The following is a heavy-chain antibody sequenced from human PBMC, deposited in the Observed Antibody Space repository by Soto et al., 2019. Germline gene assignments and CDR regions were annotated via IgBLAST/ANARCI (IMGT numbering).Heavy chain of an antibody. CDR3: ARSMMVRGVLFDL. CDR2: IYSGGSR. D-gene: IGHD3-10*01. J-gene: IGHJ4*02. Sequence: LRLSCEVSGFSVSGNYMSWVRQAPGKGLDWVSVIYSGGSRYYADSVRGRFTISRDESQNTLYLQMNNLRAEDTAVYYCARSMMVRGVLFDLWGRGSLVTVSS. V-gene: IGHV3-53*01. CDR1: GFSVSGNY.